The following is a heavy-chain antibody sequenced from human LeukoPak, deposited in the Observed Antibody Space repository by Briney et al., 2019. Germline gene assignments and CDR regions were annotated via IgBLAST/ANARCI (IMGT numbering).Heavy chain of an antibody. J-gene: IGHJ5*02. CDR2: ISGSGGST. CDR3: AKKVPHGRFDP. Sequence: PSETLSLTCTVSGGSISSSSYYWGWVRQAPGKGLEWVSAISGSGGSTYYADSMKGRFTISRDNSKNTLYLQMNSLRAEDTAVYYCAKKVPHGRFDPWGQGTLVTVSP. CDR1: GGSISSSSYY. D-gene: IGHD2-2*01. V-gene: IGHV3-23*01.